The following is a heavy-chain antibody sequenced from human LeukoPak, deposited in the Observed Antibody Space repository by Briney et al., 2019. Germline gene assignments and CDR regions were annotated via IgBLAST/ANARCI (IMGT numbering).Heavy chain of an antibody. CDR2: IYYSGST. Sequence: SETLSLTCTVSGGSISSGDYYWSWIRQPPGKGLEWIGYIYYSGSTYYNPSLKSRVTISVDTSKNQFSLKLSSVTAADTAVYYCASRGYSYGYHPSIDYWGQGTLVTVSS. D-gene: IGHD5-18*01. CDR1: GGSISSGDYY. V-gene: IGHV4-30-4*08. J-gene: IGHJ4*02. CDR3: ASRGYSYGYHPSIDY.